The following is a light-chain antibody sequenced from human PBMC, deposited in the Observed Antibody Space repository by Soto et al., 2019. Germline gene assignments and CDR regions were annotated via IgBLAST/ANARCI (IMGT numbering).Light chain of an antibody. CDR1: QSVSSY. Sequence: EIVLTQSPAPLSLSPGERATLSCRASQSVSSYLAWYQQKPCQATRLLIYDASNKATGIPARFSGSGSVTDFTLTISSPKPEYFAVAYCQQRSHWPSTFGGGTKVEIK. CDR2: DAS. CDR3: QQRSHWPST. J-gene: IGKJ4*01. V-gene: IGKV3-11*01.